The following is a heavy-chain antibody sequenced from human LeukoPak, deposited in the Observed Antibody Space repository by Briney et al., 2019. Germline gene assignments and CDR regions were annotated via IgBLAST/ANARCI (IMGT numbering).Heavy chain of an antibody. J-gene: IGHJ3*02. CDR1: GGTFSSYA. D-gene: IGHD6-13*01. V-gene: IGHV1-69*13. CDR2: TIPIFGTA. CDR3: ARPWQQLSQADAFDI. Sequence: GASVKVSCKASGGTFSSYAISWVRKAPGQGLNWLGGTIPIFGTANSAQKFQGRVTITADEPTSTAYMELSSLRSEDTAVYYCARPWQQLSQADAFDIWGQGTMVTVSS.